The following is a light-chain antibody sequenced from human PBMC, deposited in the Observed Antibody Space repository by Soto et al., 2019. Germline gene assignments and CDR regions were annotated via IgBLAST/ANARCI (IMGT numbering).Light chain of an antibody. CDR3: QQYNNWPGT. Sequence: EILMTQSPATLSVSPGERATLSCRASQSVSSNLAWYQQKPGQAPRLLIYGASTRATGIPARFIGSGSGTEFTLTISSLQSEDFAVYYCQQYNNWPGTFGQGTKVEIK. J-gene: IGKJ1*01. CDR1: QSVSSN. V-gene: IGKV3-15*01. CDR2: GAS.